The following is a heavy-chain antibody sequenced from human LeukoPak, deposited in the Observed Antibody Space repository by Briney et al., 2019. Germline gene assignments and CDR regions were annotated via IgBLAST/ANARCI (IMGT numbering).Heavy chain of an antibody. CDR3: ARDTLGGPHIDFDY. D-gene: IGHD5-12*01. V-gene: IGHV4-61*02. CDR2: IYTSGST. CDR1: GGSISSGSYY. Sequence: SETLSLTCTVSGGSISSGSYYWSWIRQPAGKGLEWIGRIYTSGSTNYNPSLKSRVTISVDTSKNQFSLKLSSVTAADTAVYYCARDTLGGPHIDFDYWGQGTLVTVSS. J-gene: IGHJ4*02.